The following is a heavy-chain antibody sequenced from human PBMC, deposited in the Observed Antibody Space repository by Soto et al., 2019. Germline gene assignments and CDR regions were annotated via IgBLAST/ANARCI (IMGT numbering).Heavy chain of an antibody. Sequence: SVTLSLTCTVSGGSISSNNNYWSWIRQPPGEGLEWIGFISYSGTTSYSPSLKSRVAISLDTSKNQFSLSLSSVTAADTAVYYCARGRGYSYGLDPWGQGTLVTVSS. CDR3: ARGRGYSYGLDP. J-gene: IGHJ5*02. CDR2: ISYSGTT. D-gene: IGHD5-18*01. CDR1: GGSISSNNNY. V-gene: IGHV4-30-4*01.